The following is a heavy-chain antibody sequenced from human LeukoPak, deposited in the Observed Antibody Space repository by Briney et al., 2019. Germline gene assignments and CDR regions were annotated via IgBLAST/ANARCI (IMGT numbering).Heavy chain of an antibody. CDR2: IRSKAYGGTT. Sequence: GGSLRLSCTASGFTFGYYAMSWFRQAPGKGVEWVGFIRSKAYGGTTEYAASVKGRFTISRDDSKSIAYLQMNSLKTEDTAVYYCTRDFSSISYYDFWSGPVDVWGKGTTVTVSS. CDR1: GFTFGYYA. D-gene: IGHD3-3*01. CDR3: TRDFSSISYYDFWSGPVDV. J-gene: IGHJ6*04. V-gene: IGHV3-49*03.